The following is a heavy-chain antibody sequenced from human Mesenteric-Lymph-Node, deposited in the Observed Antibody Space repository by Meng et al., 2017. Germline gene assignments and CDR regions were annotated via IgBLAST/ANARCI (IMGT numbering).Heavy chain of an antibody. CDR2: VNDVKGNT. CDR1: AVTFIGYA. Sequence: VSCGVWEKKPGASGEVPCNASAVTFIGYAVSWVRQAPEQRLGWVGWVNDVKGNTKYSQTFQGSVTITRETSASTAYMELSSLRSEDTAMYYWARGSSRESGRDAFDICGRGTMVTVSS. CDR3: ARGSSRESGRDAFDI. V-gene: IGHV1-3*05. D-gene: IGHD2-15*01. J-gene: IGHJ3*02.